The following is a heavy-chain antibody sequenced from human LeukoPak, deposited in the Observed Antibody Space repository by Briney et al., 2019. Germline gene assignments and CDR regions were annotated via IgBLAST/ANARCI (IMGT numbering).Heavy chain of an antibody. CDR1: GYTFTGYY. Sequence: ASVKDSCKASGYTFTGYYMHWVRQAPGQGLEWMGWINPNSGGTNYAQKFQGRVTMTRDTSISTAYMELSRLRSDDTAVYYCARDREIVVVPAAIGFDYWGQGTLVTVSS. CDR3: ARDREIVVVPAAIGFDY. CDR2: INPNSGGT. V-gene: IGHV1-2*02. J-gene: IGHJ4*02. D-gene: IGHD2-2*02.